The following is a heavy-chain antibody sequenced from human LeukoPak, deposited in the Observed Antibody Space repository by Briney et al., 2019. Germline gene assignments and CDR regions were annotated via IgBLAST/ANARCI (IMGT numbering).Heavy chain of an antibody. CDR2: INPNSGGT. J-gene: IGHJ5*02. CDR3: ARDWAMTTVTTDT. V-gene: IGHV1-2*02. D-gene: IGHD4-17*01. Sequence: ASVKVSCKASGYTFTGYYMHWVRQAPGHGLEWMGWINPNSGGTNYAQKFQGRVTMTRDTSISTAYMELSRLRSDDTAVYYCARDWAMTTVTTDTWGPGTLVTVSS. CDR1: GYTFTGYY.